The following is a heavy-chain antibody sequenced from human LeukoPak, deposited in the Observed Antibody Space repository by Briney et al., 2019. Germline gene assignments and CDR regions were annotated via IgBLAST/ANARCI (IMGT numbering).Heavy chain of an antibody. CDR1: GFTFSSYL. V-gene: IGHV3-7*01. Sequence: GGSLRLSCAASGFTFSSYLMSWVRQARGRGLEWVANIKQWGSEKYYVDSVKGRFTISRDNAKNSLYLQMNSLRAEDTAVYYCARRYCSSTSCYVGGFDYWGQGTLVTVSS. CDR3: ARRYCSSTSCYVGGFDY. J-gene: IGHJ4*02. CDR2: IKQWGSEK. D-gene: IGHD2-2*01.